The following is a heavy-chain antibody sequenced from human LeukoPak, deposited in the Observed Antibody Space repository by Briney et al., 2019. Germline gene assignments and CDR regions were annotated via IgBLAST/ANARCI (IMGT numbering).Heavy chain of an antibody. V-gene: IGHV1-2*02. CDR2: INPNSGGT. J-gene: IGHJ4*02. CDR1: GYTFTGYY. CDR3: ARTQYYYDSSAYMEAIRF. D-gene: IGHD3-22*01. Sequence: ASVKVFCKASGYTFTGYYMHWVRQAPGQGVEWMGWINPNSGGTNYAQKFQGRVTMTRDTSISTAYMELSRLRSDDTAVYYCARTQYYYDSSAYMEAIRFWGQGTLVTVSS.